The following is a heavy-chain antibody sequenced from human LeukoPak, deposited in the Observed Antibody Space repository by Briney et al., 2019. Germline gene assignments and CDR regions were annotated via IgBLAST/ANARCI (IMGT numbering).Heavy chain of an antibody. J-gene: IGHJ4*02. CDR3: ARDRRELPGDY. CDR1: GGTFTNYG. CDR2: IIPILGIA. V-gene: IGHV1-69*04. D-gene: IGHD1-26*01. Sequence: GASVKVSCKSSGGTFTNYGFTWVRQAPGQGLEWMGRIIPILGIANYAQKFQGRVTITADKSTSTAYMELSSLRSEDTAVYYCARDRRELPGDYWGQGTLVTVSS.